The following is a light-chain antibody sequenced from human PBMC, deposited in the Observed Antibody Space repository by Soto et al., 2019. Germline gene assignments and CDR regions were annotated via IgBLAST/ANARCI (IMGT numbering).Light chain of an antibody. CDR1: QTVSSSS. CDR2: GAS. Sequence: DIVLTQSPGTLSLSPGERATLSCRASQTVSSSSLAWYQQKPGQAPRLLIFGASTRAAGFPDRFSGSGSGTDFTLTISRLEPEDFATYYCQQYNSYPWTFGQGTKVDIK. V-gene: IGKV3-20*01. CDR3: QQYNSYPWT. J-gene: IGKJ1*01.